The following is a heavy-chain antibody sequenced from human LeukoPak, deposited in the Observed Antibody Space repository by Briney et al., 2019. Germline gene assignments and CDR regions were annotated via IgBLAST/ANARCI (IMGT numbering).Heavy chain of an antibody. Sequence: GGSLRLSCAASGFTFSSYAMHWVRQAPGKGLEWVAVISYDGSNKYYADSVKGRFTISRDNSKNTLYLQMNSLRAEDTAVYYCARALAVAGPFDYWGQGTLVTASS. V-gene: IGHV3-30-3*01. D-gene: IGHD6-19*01. CDR1: GFTFSSYA. CDR3: ARALAVAGPFDY. J-gene: IGHJ4*02. CDR2: ISYDGSNK.